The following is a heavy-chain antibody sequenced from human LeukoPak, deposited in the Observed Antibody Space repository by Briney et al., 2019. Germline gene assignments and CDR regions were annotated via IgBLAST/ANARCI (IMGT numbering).Heavy chain of an antibody. Sequence: SETLSLTCTVSGGSISSYYWSWIRQPPGKGLEWIGYIYYSGSTNYNPSLKSRVTISVDTSKNQFSLKLSSVIAADTAVYYCARKVVRGVICWFDAWGQGTLVTVSS. J-gene: IGHJ5*02. CDR3: ARKVVRGVICWFDA. V-gene: IGHV4-59*08. CDR1: GGSISSYY. D-gene: IGHD3-10*01. CDR2: IYYSGST.